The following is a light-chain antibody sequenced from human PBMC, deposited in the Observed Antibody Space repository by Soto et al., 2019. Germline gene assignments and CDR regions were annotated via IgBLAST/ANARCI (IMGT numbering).Light chain of an antibody. CDR1: HTITTW. Sequence: DIQMTQSPSTLSASVGDTVTITCRDSHTITTWLAWYQQKPGKAPKLLIYDASSLDSGVPSRFSGSGAGLDRTRTISSLQPDDFETDYCQQYNTHSWAFGQGTQVDIK. CDR2: DAS. J-gene: IGKJ1*01. CDR3: QQYNTHSWA. V-gene: IGKV1-5*01.